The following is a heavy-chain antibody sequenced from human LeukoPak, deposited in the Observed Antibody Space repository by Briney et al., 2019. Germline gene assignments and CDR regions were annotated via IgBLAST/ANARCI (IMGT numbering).Heavy chain of an antibody. CDR1: GFIVSSTY. CDR3: ASMITFGGVNDY. J-gene: IGHJ4*02. V-gene: IGHV3-53*01. D-gene: IGHD3-16*01. CDR2: IYSGGST. Sequence: GGSLRLSCAASGFIVSSTYMSWVRQAPGKGLEWVSVIYSGGSTDYADSVKGRFTISRDNSKNTLYLQMNSLRAEDTAVYYCASMITFGGVNDYWGQGTLVTVSS.